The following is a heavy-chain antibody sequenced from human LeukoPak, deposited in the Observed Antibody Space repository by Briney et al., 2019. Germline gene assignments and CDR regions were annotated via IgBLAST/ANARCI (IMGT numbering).Heavy chain of an antibody. Sequence: GGSLRLSCAASGFTVSSNYMSWVRQAPGKGLEWVSVIYSDGRTYYADSVKARFTISRDNSKNMLYLQMNSLRAEDTAVYYCARVTFNYYGSRDAFDMWGEGTMVTVSS. D-gene: IGHD3-10*01. CDR2: IYSDGRT. J-gene: IGHJ3*02. V-gene: IGHV3-66*01. CDR1: GFTVSSNY. CDR3: ARVTFNYYGSRDAFDM.